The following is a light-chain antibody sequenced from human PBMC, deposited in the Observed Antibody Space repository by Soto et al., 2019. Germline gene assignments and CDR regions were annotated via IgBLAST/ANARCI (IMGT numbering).Light chain of an antibody. J-gene: IGKJ1*01. CDR2: TTS. Sequence: DIQMTQSPSSLSASVGDRVTLSCRASQGGGSYLNWYQQKPGKAPKLLISTTSNLESGVPSRFSGSGSGTDFTLTISSLHPEDFATYYCQQNYNTPPGFGQGTRVEV. CDR3: QQNYNTPPG. CDR1: QGGGSY. V-gene: IGKV1-39*01.